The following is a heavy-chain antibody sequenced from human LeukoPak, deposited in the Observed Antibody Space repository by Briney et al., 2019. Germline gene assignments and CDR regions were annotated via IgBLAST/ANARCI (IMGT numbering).Heavy chain of an antibody. CDR3: ARALSGSYDAFDI. V-gene: IGHV3-33*08. CDR2: IWYDGNNK. Sequence: PGRSLRLSCAASGSTFSSYAMHWVRQAPGKGLEWVAIIWYDGNNKYYADSVKGRFTISRDNSKNTLYLQMNSLRAEDTAVFYCARALSGSYDAFDIWGQGTMVTVSS. D-gene: IGHD1-26*01. J-gene: IGHJ3*02. CDR1: GSTFSSYA.